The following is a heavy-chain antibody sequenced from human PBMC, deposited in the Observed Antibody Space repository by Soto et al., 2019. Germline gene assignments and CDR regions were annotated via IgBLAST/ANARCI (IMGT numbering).Heavy chain of an antibody. CDR1: GYTFTSYG. J-gene: IGHJ4*02. D-gene: IGHD1-26*01. CDR3: ARDRLGATVDY. CDR2: ISAYNANT. V-gene: IGHV1-18*01. Sequence: ASVKVSCKASGYTFTSYGISWVRQAPGQGLEWMGGISAYNANTNYAQKLQGRVTMTTDTSTSTSYMELRSLRSDDTAVYFCARDRLGATVDYWGQGTLVTVSS.